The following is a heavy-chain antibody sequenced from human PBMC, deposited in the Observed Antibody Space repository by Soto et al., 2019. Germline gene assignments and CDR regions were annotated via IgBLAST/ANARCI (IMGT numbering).Heavy chain of an antibody. Sequence: QVPLVQSGAEVKKPGASVKVSCKASGYTFTSYGISWVRQAPGQGLEWMGWISAYNGNTNYAQKLQGRVTMTTDTSTSTAYMELRSLRSDDTAVYYCARDRYDFWSGYLYYYYYGMDVWGQGTTVTVSS. D-gene: IGHD3-3*01. CDR3: ARDRYDFWSGYLYYYYYGMDV. V-gene: IGHV1-18*04. CDR1: GYTFTSYG. CDR2: ISAYNGNT. J-gene: IGHJ6*02.